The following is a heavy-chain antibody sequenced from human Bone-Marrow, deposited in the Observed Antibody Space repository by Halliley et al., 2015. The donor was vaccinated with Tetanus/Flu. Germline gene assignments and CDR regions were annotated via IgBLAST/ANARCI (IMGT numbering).Heavy chain of an antibody. CDR2: IYPSGAP. J-gene: IGHJ4*02. V-gene: IGHV4-4*07. CDR3: ARTHLSLYFFDS. D-gene: IGHD3-3*02. Sequence: LEWIGRIYPSGAPHSNPSLKSRVSISVDTSKTQISLKLASVSAADTAVYYCARTHLSLYFFDSWGQGTLAAVSS.